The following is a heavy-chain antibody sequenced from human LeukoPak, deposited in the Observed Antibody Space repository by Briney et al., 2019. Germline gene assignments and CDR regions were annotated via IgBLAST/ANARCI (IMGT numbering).Heavy chain of an antibody. Sequence: ASVKVSCKASGYTFTGYYMHWVRQAPGQGLEWMGWINPNSGGTNYAQKFQGRVTKTRDTSISTAYMELSRLRSDDTAVYYCARDVYASGSYFYWGQGTLVTVSS. V-gene: IGHV1-2*02. J-gene: IGHJ4*02. D-gene: IGHD3-10*01. CDR2: INPNSGGT. CDR1: GYTFTGYY. CDR3: ARDVYASGSYFY.